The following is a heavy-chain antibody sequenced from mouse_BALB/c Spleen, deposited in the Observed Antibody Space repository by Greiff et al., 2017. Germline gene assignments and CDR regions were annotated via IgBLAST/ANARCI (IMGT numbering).Heavy chain of an antibody. V-gene: IGHV1-80*01. CDR1: GYAFSSYW. Sequence: QVQLQQSGAELVRPGSSVKISCKASGYAFSSYWMNWVKQRPGQGLEWIGQIYPGDGDTNYNGKFKGKATLTADKSSSTAYMQLSSLTSEDSAVYFCARKEGMTGTWFAYWGQGTLVTVSA. CDR2: IYPGDGDT. J-gene: IGHJ3*01. CDR3: ARKEGMTGTWFAY.